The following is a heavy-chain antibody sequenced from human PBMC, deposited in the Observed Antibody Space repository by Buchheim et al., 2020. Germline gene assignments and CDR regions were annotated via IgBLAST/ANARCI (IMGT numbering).Heavy chain of an antibody. CDR3: ARDRLAGSGWFYYYYGMDV. CDR2: IKQDGSET. V-gene: IGHV3-7*01. CDR1: GFTFSSYW. D-gene: IGHD6-19*01. J-gene: IGHJ6*02. Sequence: EVQLVESGGGLVQPGGSLRLSCAASGFTFSSYWMSWVRQAPGKGLEWVANIKQDGSETYYVDSVKGRFTISRDNAKNSLYLQMNSLRAEDTAVYYCARDRLAGSGWFYYYYGMDVWGQGTT.